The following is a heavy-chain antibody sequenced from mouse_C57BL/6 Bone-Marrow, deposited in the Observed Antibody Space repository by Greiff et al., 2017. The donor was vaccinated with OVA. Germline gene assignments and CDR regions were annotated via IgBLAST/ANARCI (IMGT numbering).Heavy chain of an antibody. J-gene: IGHJ3*01. V-gene: IGHV14-4*01. CDR2: IDPENGDT. CDR3: TTHYDGYPAWFAY. Sequence: EVKLQQSGAELVRPGASVKLSCTASGFNIKDDYMHWVKQRPEQGLEWIGWIDPENGDTEYASKFQGKATIPADTSSNTAYLQLSSLTSADTAVYYCTTHYDGYPAWFAYWGQGTLVTVSA. D-gene: IGHD2-3*01. CDR1: GFNIKDDY.